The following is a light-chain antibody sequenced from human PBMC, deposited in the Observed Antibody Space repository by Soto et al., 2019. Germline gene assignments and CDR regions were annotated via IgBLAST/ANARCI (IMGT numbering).Light chain of an antibody. V-gene: IGLV1-47*01. Sequence: QSVLTQPPSASGTPWQRVTISCSGSSSNIGSNYVYWYQQLPGTAPKLLIYRNNQRPSGVPDRFSGSKSGTSASLAISGLRSEDEADYYCAAWDDSLTYVFGTGTKVTVL. CDR2: RNN. J-gene: IGLJ1*01. CDR1: SSNIGSNY. CDR3: AAWDDSLTYV.